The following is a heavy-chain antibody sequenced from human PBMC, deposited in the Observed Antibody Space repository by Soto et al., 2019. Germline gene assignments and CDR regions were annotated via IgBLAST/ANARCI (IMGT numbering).Heavy chain of an antibody. CDR2: IYYSGST. J-gene: IGHJ3*02. CDR1: GGSISSSSYY. Sequence: SETLSLTCPVSGGSISSSSYYWGWIRQPPGKGLEWIGSIYYSGSTYYNPSLKSRVTISVDTSKNQFSLKLSSVTAADTAVYYCASPPELYCSGGSCYRKFDAFDIWGQGTMVTVSS. CDR3: ASPPELYCSGGSCYRKFDAFDI. V-gene: IGHV4-39*01. D-gene: IGHD2-15*01.